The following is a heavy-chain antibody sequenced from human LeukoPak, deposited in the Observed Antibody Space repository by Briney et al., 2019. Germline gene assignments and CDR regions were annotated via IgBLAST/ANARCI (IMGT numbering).Heavy chain of an antibody. J-gene: IGHJ4*02. V-gene: IGHV4-30-2*01. CDR3: ARDRYSSSRGGLDY. CDR1: GGSINSGGYS. Sequence: PSETLSLTCAVSGGSINSGGYSWSWIRQPPGKGPEWIGYIYHGGSTHYNSSLKSRVTISVDKSKNQFSLKLSSVTAADTAVYYCARDRYSSSRGGLDYWGQGTLVTVSS. D-gene: IGHD6-6*01. CDR2: IYHGGST.